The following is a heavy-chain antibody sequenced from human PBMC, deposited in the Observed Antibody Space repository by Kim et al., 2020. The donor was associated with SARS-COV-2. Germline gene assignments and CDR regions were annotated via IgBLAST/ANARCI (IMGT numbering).Heavy chain of an antibody. D-gene: IGHD3-9*01. CDR3: AKDGTYYDILTGYYDYYYYGMDV. CDR1: GFTFSSYG. Sequence: GGSLRLSCAASGFTFSSYGMHWVRQAPGKGLEWVAVISYDGSNKYYADSVKGRFTISRDNSKNTLYLQMNSLRAEDTAVYYCAKDGTYYDILTGYYDYYYYGMDVWAKGPRSPSP. CDR2: ISYDGSNK. V-gene: IGHV3-30*18. J-gene: IGHJ6*02.